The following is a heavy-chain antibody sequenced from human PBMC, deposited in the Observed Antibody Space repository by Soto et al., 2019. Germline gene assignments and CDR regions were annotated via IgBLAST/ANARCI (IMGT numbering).Heavy chain of an antibody. CDR1: GGSISSYY. D-gene: IGHD6-13*01. CDR3: ARQRSRSSWSMNWFDP. J-gene: IGHJ5*02. CDR2: IYYSGST. Sequence: SETLSLTCTVSGGSISSYYWSWIRQPPGKGLEWIGYIYYSGSTNYNPSLKSRVTISVDTSKNQFSLKLSSVTAADTAVYYCARQRSRSSWSMNWFDPWGQGTLVTVSS. V-gene: IGHV4-59*08.